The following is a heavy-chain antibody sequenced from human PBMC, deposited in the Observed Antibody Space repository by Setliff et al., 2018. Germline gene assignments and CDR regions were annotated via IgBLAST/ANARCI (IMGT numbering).Heavy chain of an antibody. CDR2: MYHSGST. V-gene: IGHV4-39*02. CDR1: GGSISSSYYY. D-gene: IGHD3-9*01. CDR3: ARDSVLRYFDWLLYTPDAFDI. J-gene: IGHJ3*02. Sequence: SETLSLTCTVSGGSISSSYYYWGWIRQPPGKGLEWIGSMYHSGSTYYNPSLKSRVTISVDTSKNQFSLKLNYVTAADTAVYYCARDSVLRYFDWLLYTPDAFDIWGQGTMVT.